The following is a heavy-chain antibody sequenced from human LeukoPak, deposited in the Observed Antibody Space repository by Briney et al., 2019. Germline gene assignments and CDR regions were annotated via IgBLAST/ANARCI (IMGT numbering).Heavy chain of an antibody. CDR1: GFTFSSYW. CDR3: ARLEDIVVVVAAYYYYGMDV. J-gene: IGHJ6*02. CDR2: IKQDGSEK. V-gene: IGHV3-7*01. Sequence: GGSLRLSCAASGFTFSSYWMSWVRQAPGKGLEWVANIKQDGSEKYYVDSVKGRFTISRDNAKNSLYLRMNSLRAEDTAVYYCARLEDIVVVVAAYYYYGMDVWGQGTTVTVSS. D-gene: IGHD2-15*01.